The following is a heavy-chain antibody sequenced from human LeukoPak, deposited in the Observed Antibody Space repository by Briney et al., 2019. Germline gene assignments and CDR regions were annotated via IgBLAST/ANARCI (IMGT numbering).Heavy chain of an antibody. J-gene: IGHJ5*01. CDR2: IKQDGSEK. Sequence: GGSLRLSCAASEFTFSTYLMTWVRQAPGKGLEWVANIKQDGSEKYYADSVKGRFTISRDNGKKSLYLQMNSLRVEDTAVYYCAGERPSSSWYDFWGQGTLVTVSS. CDR3: AGERPSSSWYDF. V-gene: IGHV3-7*01. CDR1: EFTFSTYL. D-gene: IGHD6-13*01.